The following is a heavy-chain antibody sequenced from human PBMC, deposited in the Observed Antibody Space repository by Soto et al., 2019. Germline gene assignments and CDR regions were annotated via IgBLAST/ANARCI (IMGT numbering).Heavy chain of an antibody. V-gene: IGHV3-30*18. CDR3: AKDFTGTTGYYGMDV. Sequence: GGSLRLSCAASGFTFSSYGMHWVRQAPGKGLEWVAVISYDGSNKYYADSVKGRFTISRDNSKNTLYLQMNSLRAEDTAVYYCAKDFTGTTGYYGMDVWGQGTTVTVSS. CDR1: GFTFSSYG. CDR2: ISYDGSNK. D-gene: IGHD4-17*01. J-gene: IGHJ6*02.